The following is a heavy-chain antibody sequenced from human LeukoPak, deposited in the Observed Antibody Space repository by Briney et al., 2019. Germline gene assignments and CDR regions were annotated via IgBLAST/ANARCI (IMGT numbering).Heavy chain of an antibody. D-gene: IGHD4-17*01. CDR3: AKEPTVTTLAY. J-gene: IGHJ4*02. CDR1: GFTFSTYA. V-gene: IGHV3-23*01. CDR2: ISGSGGST. Sequence: GGSLRLSCAASGFTFSTYAMSWVRQAPGKGLEWVSTISGSGGSTYYADSVKGRFTISRDNSKNTLFLQMNSLRAEDTAVYYCAKEPTVTTLAYWGQGTLVTVSS.